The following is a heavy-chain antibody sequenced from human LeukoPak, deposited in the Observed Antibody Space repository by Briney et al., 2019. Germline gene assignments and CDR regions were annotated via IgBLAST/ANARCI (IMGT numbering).Heavy chain of an antibody. Sequence: ASVKVSCKASGYTFTGYYMHWVRQAPGQGLGWMGWINPNSGGTNYAQKLQGRVTMTRDTSISTAYMELSRLRADDTAVYYCAREGHTSYYSYGMDVWGQGTTVTVSS. CDR3: AREGHTSYYSYGMDV. CDR2: INPNSGGT. V-gene: IGHV1-2*02. J-gene: IGHJ6*02. D-gene: IGHD2-2*02. CDR1: GYTFTGYY.